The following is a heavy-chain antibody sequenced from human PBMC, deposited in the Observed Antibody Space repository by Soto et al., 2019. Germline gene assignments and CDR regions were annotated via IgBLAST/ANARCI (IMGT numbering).Heavy chain of an antibody. CDR3: AKFHSSSWIPVDY. V-gene: IGHV3-30*18. CDR2: ISYDGSNK. D-gene: IGHD6-13*01. CDR1: GFTFSSYG. J-gene: IGHJ4*02. Sequence: QVQLVESGGGVVQPGRSLRLSCAASGFTFSSYGMHWVRQAPGKGLEWVAVISYDGSNKYYADSVKGRFTISRDNSKNTLYLQMNSLRAEDTAVYYCAKFHSSSWIPVDYWGQGTLVTVSS.